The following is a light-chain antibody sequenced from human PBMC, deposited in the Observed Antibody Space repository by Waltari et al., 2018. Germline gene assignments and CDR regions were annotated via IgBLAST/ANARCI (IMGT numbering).Light chain of an antibody. CDR2: QDT. V-gene: IGLV3-1*01. CDR1: KLGDIY. Sequence: SFELIQPPSVAVSPGQTANITCSGDKLGDIYTYWYQQKPGQSPVAIMYQDTRRPSGLPERFSGSNSGNTSTLTISETQPVDEADYFCQTWDTITAIFGGGTRLTVL. J-gene: IGLJ2*01. CDR3: QTWDTITAI.